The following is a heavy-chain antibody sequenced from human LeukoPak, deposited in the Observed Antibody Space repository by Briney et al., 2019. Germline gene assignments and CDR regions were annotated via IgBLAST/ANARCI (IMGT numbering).Heavy chain of an antibody. CDR3: AREGAVGGYCSGGNCYGIFDY. Sequence: GGSLRLSCTASGFTFSIYAMHWVRQAPGKGLEWVAVISYDGSNKYYADSVKGRFTISRDNSKNTLYVQMNSLRAEDTAVYYCAREGAVGGYCSGGNCYGIFDYWGQGALVTVSS. J-gene: IGHJ4*02. V-gene: IGHV3-30*04. CDR1: GFTFSIYA. CDR2: ISYDGSNK. D-gene: IGHD2-15*01.